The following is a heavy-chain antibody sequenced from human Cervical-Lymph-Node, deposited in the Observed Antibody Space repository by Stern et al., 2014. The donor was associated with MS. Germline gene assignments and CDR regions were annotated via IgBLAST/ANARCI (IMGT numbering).Heavy chain of an antibody. CDR2: IVPMFAKA. Sequence: QVQLGQSGAEVKQPGSSVRVSCKASGGSFKSYAFNWLRQAPGQGLEWMGDIVPMFAKANYAQKFQGRVTVTADEATNTVYMELSFLTSEDTAVYYCARERSIHYPAFAPWGQGTLVTVSS. V-gene: IGHV1-69*01. CDR1: GGSFKSYA. J-gene: IGHJ5*02. D-gene: IGHD3-10*01. CDR3: ARERSIHYPAFAP.